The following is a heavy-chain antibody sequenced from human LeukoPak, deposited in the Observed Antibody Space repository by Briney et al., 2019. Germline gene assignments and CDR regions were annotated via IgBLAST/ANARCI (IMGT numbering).Heavy chain of an antibody. V-gene: IGHV1-69*05. CDR2: IIPIFGTA. CDR1: GGTFSSYA. D-gene: IGHD6-13*01. J-gene: IGHJ4*02. Sequence: SVKVSCKASGGTFSSYAISWVRQAPGQGLEWMGRIIPIFGTANYAQKFQGRVTMTKDTSTSTVYMELSSLRSEDTAVYYCARDPLKVAATGLDYWGQGTLVTVSS. CDR3: ARDPLKVAATGLDY.